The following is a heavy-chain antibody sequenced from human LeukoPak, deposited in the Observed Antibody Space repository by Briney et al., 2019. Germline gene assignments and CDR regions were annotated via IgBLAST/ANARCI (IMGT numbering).Heavy chain of an antibody. Sequence: GASVKVSCKASGYTFTGYYMHWVRQAPGQGLEWMGWINPNSGGTNYAQKFQGRVTMTRDTSISTAYMELSSLRSEDTAVYYCATGPTYYYGSGSYNWGQGTLVTVSS. V-gene: IGHV1-2*02. CDR3: ATGPTYYYGSGSYN. CDR2: INPNSGGT. J-gene: IGHJ4*02. D-gene: IGHD3-10*01. CDR1: GYTFTGYY.